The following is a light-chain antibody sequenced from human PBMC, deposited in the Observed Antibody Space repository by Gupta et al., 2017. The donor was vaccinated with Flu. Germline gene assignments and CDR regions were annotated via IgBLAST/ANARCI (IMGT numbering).Light chain of an antibody. CDR1: QSISNY. CDR3: QQSYRVPLT. CDR2: AAS. Sequence: DIQMTQSPSSLSASVGDRVTITCRASQSISNYLNWYQQKPGKAPKLLIYAASSLQSGVPSRFSGSGSGTDFTLTISRLQPEDLATYYCQQSYRVPLTFGGGTKVEIK. V-gene: IGKV1-39*01. J-gene: IGKJ4*01.